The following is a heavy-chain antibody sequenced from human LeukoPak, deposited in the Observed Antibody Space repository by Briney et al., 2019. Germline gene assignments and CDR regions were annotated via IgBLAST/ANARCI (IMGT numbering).Heavy chain of an antibody. V-gene: IGHV4-39*01. CDR2: IHYTGRT. CDR1: GASINTTNFY. CDR3: ARQGSMTRGGYWLDP. D-gene: IGHD3-10*01. Sequence: SETLSLTCTVSGASINTTNFYWAWIHQPPGKGLESIGNIHYTGRTYSNASLNSRVTISVDTSKNQFSLKLTSVSAADTADCARQGSMTRGGYWLDPWGRGTLVIVSS. J-gene: IGHJ5*02.